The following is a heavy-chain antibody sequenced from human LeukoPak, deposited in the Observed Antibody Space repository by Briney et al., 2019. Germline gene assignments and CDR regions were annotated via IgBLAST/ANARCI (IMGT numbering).Heavy chain of an antibody. J-gene: IGHJ4*02. D-gene: IGHD6-13*01. CDR3: AKDRGGSWYCY. Sequence: PGRSLRLSCAASGFTFSSYGMHWVRQAPGKGLEWVAVISYDGSNKYYADSVKGRFTISRDNSKNTLYLQMNSLRAEDTAVYYCAKDRGGSWYCYWGQGTLVTVSS. CDR1: GFTFSSYG. V-gene: IGHV3-30*18. CDR2: ISYDGSNK.